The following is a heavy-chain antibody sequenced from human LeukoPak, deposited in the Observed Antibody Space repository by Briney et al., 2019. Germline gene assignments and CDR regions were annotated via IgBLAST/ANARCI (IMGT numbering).Heavy chain of an antibody. CDR2: IIPIFGTA. CDR3: ATPRDGYNYRTFNY. V-gene: IGHV1-69*05. D-gene: IGHD5-24*01. CDR1: GYTFTDYY. J-gene: IGHJ4*02. Sequence: SVKVSCKASGYTFTDYYIHWVRQAPGQGLEWMGGIIPIFGTANYAQKFQGRVTITTDESTSTAYMELSSLRSEDTAVYYCATPRDGYNYRTFNYWGQGTLVTVSS.